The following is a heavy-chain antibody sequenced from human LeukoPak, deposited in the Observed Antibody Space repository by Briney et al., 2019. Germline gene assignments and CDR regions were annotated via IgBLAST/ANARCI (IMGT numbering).Heavy chain of an antibody. CDR1: GDSVSSNSAA. CDR2: TYYRSKWYN. Sequence: SQTLSLTCAISGDSVSSNSAAWNWIRQSPSRGLEWLGRTYYRSKWYNDYAVSVKSRITINPDTSKNQFSLQLNSVTPEDTAVYYCARGTGTTDYYYYYMDVWGKGTTVTVSS. D-gene: IGHD1-1*01. V-gene: IGHV6-1*01. CDR3: ARGTGTTDYYYYYMDV. J-gene: IGHJ6*03.